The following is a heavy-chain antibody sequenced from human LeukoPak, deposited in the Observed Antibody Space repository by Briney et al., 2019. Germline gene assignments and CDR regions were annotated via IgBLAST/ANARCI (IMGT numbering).Heavy chain of an antibody. Sequence: ASVSLPCKASGYTFTGYYMHWVRQAPGQGLEWMGWINPNSGGTNSAQKFQGRVTMTRDTSISTAYMELSRLTSDDTAVYYCARHPYSGSYHFDYWGQGPLATVSS. D-gene: IGHD1-26*01. CDR1: GYTFTGYY. CDR2: INPNSGGT. CDR3: ARHPYSGSYHFDY. V-gene: IGHV1-2*02. J-gene: IGHJ4*02.